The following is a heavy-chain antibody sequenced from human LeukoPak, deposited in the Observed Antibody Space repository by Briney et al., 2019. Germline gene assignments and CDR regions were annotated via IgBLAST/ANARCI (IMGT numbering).Heavy chain of an antibody. D-gene: IGHD6-25*01. CDR1: GFTFYDYA. Sequence: GRSLRLSCAASGFTFYDYAMHWVRQAPGKGLEWVSGISWNSGSIGYADSVKGRFTISRDNAKNSLYLQMNSLRAEDTALYYCAKSWVKQRPQTYYYYGMDVWGQGTTVTVSS. CDR3: AKSWVKQRPQTYYYYGMDV. CDR2: ISWNSGSI. J-gene: IGHJ6*02. V-gene: IGHV3-9*01.